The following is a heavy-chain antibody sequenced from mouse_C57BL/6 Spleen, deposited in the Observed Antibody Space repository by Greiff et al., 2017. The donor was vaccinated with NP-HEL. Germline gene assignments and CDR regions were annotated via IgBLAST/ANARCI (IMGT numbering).Heavy chain of an antibody. V-gene: IGHV3-1*01. CDR2: ISYSGST. J-gene: IGHJ2*01. D-gene: IGHD2-2*01. CDR3: ARMGLRLGRYFDY. CDR1: GYSITSGYD. Sequence: VQLKESGPGMVKPSQSLSLTCTVTGYSITSGYDWHWIRHFPGNKLEWMGYISYSGSTNYNPSLKSRISITHDTSKNHFFLKLNSVTTEDTATYYCARMGLRLGRYFDYWGQGTTLTVSS.